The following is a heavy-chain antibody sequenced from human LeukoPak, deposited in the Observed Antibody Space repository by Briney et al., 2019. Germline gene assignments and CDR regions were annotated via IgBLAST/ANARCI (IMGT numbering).Heavy chain of an antibody. CDR2: IWYDGSNK. Sequence: GRSLRLSCAASGFTFSSYGMHWVRQAPGKGLEWVAVIWYDGSNKYYADSVKGRFTISRDNSKNTLYLQMNSLRAEDTAVYYCARESGPGAFDIWGQGTMVTVSS. CDR3: ARESGPGAFDI. J-gene: IGHJ3*02. V-gene: IGHV3-33*01. CDR1: GFTFSSYG. D-gene: IGHD3-10*01.